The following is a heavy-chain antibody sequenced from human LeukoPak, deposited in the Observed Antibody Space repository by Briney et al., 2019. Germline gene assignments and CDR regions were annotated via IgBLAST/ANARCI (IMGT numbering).Heavy chain of an antibody. V-gene: IGHV3-53*01. J-gene: IGHJ4*02. CDR1: GFTVSSNY. D-gene: IGHD3-22*01. Sequence: EPGGSLRLSCAASGFTVSSNYMSWVRQAPGKGLEWVSVIYSGGNTYYADSVKGRFTISRDNSKNTLYLQMNSLRAEDTAVYYCARDVRADYYDSSGYFDYWGQGTLVTVSS. CDR2: IYSGGNT. CDR3: ARDVRADYYDSSGYFDY.